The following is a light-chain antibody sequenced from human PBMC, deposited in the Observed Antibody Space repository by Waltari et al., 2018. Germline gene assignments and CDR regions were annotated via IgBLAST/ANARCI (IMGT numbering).Light chain of an antibody. CDR1: SSNIGAGYD. J-gene: IGLJ2*01. V-gene: IGLV1-40*01. CDR2: HNS. CDR3: QSFDSSLNAVL. Sequence: QSVLPQPPSVSGAPGQRVTISCTGSSSNIGAGYDVHWYQQFPGTAPKLLIYHNSNRPSGVPDRFSGSKSGTSASLAITGLLAEDEADYYCQSFDSSLNAVLFGGGTKLTVL.